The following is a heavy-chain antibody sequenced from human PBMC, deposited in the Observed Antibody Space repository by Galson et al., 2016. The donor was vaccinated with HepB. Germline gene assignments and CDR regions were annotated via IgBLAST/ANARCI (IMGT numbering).Heavy chain of an antibody. CDR2: VFYSGST. CDR1: GGSISAGDYY. J-gene: IGHJ4*02. Sequence: TLSLTCTVSGGSISAGDYYWSWIRQPPGKGLEWIGYVFYSGSTYYNPSLQSRVTISVDTSKNQFSLKLNSVTPADTAVYYCARERYYYDRSGYYYFFDNWGQGTPITVSS. CDR3: ARERYYYDRSGYYYFFDN. D-gene: IGHD3-22*01. V-gene: IGHV4-30-4*01.